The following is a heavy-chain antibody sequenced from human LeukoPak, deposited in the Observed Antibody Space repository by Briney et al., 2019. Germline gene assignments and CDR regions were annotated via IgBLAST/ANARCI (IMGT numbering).Heavy chain of an antibody. CDR3: ARDHRWLRFGHYYYYYYMDV. CDR2: ITGSGGTT. D-gene: IGHD5-12*01. CDR1: GFAFSNYG. J-gene: IGHJ6*03. V-gene: IGHV3-23*01. Sequence: GGSLRLSCAASGFAFSNYGMNWVRQAPGKGLEWVSGITGSGGTTYYADSVKGQFTISRDNSKNTLYLQMNSLRAEDTAVYYCARDHRWLRFGHYYYYYYMDVWGKGTTVTVSS.